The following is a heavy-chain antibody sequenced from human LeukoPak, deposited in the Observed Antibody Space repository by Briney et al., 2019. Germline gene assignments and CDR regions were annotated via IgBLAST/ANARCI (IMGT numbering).Heavy chain of an antibody. Sequence: SETLSLTCAVSGGSISSGGYSGSWIRQPPGKGLEWIGYIYHSGSTYYNPSLKSRVTISVDRSKNQFSLKLSSVTAADTAVYYCARGTYYYDSSGYYFDYWGQGTLATVSS. D-gene: IGHD3-22*01. CDR1: GGSISSGGYS. J-gene: IGHJ4*02. CDR2: IYHSGST. CDR3: ARGTYYYDSSGYYFDY. V-gene: IGHV4-30-2*01.